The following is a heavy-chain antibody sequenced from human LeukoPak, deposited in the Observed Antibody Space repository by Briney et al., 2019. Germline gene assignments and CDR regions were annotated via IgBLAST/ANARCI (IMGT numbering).Heavy chain of an antibody. CDR1: GYSFTSYR. V-gene: IGHV5-10-1*01. Sequence: GESLKISCKGSGYSFTSYRINWVRQMPGKGLEWMGRIDPSDSYTNYSPSFQDHVTISADKSISTAYLQWSSLKASDTAMYYCASLSVVPGAKGVDYWGQGTLVTLSS. CDR2: IDPSDSYT. CDR3: ASLSVVPGAKGVDY. J-gene: IGHJ4*02. D-gene: IGHD2-2*01.